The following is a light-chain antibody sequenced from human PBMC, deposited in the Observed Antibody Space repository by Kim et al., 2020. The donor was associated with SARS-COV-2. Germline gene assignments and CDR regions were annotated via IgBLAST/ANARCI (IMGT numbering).Light chain of an antibody. CDR2: SND. V-gene: IGLV1-44*01. J-gene: IGLJ3*02. CDR1: RSNIGSNV. CDR3: AAWDDSLNGSV. Sequence: GQRVTISCSGGRSNIGSNVVNWYQQIPGTAPKLLIYSNDYRPSGVPDRFSGSKSGTSASLDISGLQSEDEADYYCAAWDDSLNGSVFGGGTQLTVL.